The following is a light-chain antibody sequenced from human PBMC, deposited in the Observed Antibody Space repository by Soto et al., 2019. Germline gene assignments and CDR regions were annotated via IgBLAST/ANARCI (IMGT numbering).Light chain of an antibody. CDR2: SND. CDR1: RSKIGYNG. Sequence: QSVLSQPPSASGTSGQRVTISCSGSRSKIGYNGVQWFQQQDPITTPKLLTYSNDHRPSGVPDRFSGSKSGTSASLAISGLQSGDEAYYYCATWDERLNGGVFGGGTKLTVL. J-gene: IGLJ3*02. CDR3: ATWDERLNGGV. V-gene: IGLV1-44*01.